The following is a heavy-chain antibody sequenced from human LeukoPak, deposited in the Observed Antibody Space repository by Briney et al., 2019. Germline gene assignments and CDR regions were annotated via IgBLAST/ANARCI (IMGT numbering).Heavy chain of an antibody. CDR2: IKKDGSEK. CDR3: ASSSIAARHYYYYYYMDV. V-gene: IGHV3-7*01. Sequence: GGSLRLSCVASGFTFSSYWMSWVRQAPGKGLEWVANIKKDGSEKYYVDSVKGRFTISRDNAKNSLYLQMNSLRAEDTAVYYCASSSIAARHYYYYYYMDVWGKGTTVIVSS. D-gene: IGHD6-6*01. J-gene: IGHJ6*03. CDR1: GFTFSSYW.